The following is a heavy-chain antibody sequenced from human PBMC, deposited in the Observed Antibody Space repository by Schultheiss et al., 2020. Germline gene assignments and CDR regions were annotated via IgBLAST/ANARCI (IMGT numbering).Heavy chain of an antibody. CDR3: AKDEQIVVVPAAMIWKQYYYGSGPDY. V-gene: IGHV3-30*18. CDR1: GFTFSSYG. CDR2: ISYDGSNK. D-gene: IGHD2-2*01. J-gene: IGHJ4*02. Sequence: GGSLILSCAASGFTFSSYGMHWVRQAPGKGLEWVAVISYDGSNKYYADSVKGRFTISRDNSKNTLYLQMNSLRAEDTAVYYCAKDEQIVVVPAAMIWKQYYYGSGPDYWGQGTLVTVAS.